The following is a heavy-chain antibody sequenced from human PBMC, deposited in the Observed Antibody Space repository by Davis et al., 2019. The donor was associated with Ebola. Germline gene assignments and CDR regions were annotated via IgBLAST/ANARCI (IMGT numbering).Heavy chain of an antibody. D-gene: IGHD1-26*01. CDR3: ARDGWPEGATFDY. CDR1: GFPFKCYC. Sequence: GSLRPPCSAPGFPFKCYCLHWVRPAPGKGPEWVAVISYDGSNKYYADSVKGRFTISRDNSKNTLYLQMNSLRAEDTAVYYCARDGWPEGATFDYWGQGTLVTASS. CDR2: ISYDGSNK. J-gene: IGHJ4*02. V-gene: IGHV3-30*03.